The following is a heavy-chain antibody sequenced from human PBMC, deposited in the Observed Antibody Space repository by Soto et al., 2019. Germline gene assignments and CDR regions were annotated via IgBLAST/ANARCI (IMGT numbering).Heavy chain of an antibody. V-gene: IGHV1-18*04. D-gene: IGHD3-9*01. J-gene: IGHJ3*02. CDR2: ISAYNGNT. CDR3: ARGINYYDILTGYYKSPGRAFDI. Sequence: VKVSCKASGYTFTSYGISWVRQAPGQGLEWMGWISAYNGNTNYAQKLQGRVTMTTDTSTSTAYMELRSLRSDDTAVYYCARGINYYDILTGYYKSPGRAFDIWGQGTMVTVSS. CDR1: GYTFTSYG.